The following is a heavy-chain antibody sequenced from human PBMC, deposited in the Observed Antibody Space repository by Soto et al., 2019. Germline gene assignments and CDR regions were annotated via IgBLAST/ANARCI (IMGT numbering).Heavy chain of an antibody. V-gene: IGHV4-34*01. Sequence: PSETLSLTCVVSGGSFSTYHYNWIRQSPGKGLEWIGEINHSGNNNYSPSLKSRVTMSLDTSKNQFSLKLTSVTAADTAVYYCARAVYCTTANCWDDFHYYNIDVWGQGTAVTVSS. J-gene: IGHJ6*02. CDR2: INHSGNN. D-gene: IGHD2-2*01. CDR1: GGSFSTYH. CDR3: ARAVYCTTANCWDDFHYYNIDV.